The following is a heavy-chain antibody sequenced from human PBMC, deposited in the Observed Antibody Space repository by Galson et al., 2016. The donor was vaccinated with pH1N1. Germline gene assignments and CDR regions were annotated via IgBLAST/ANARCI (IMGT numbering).Heavy chain of an antibody. Sequence: SLRLSCAASGFAFSNYGIRWVRQAPGKGLEWVAVIWLDGSNTHYADSVKGRFTISRDDSKNTVFLQMDSLRAEDTAIYYCARGNPPSSPVDYWGQGTLVTVSS. V-gene: IGHV3-33*01. J-gene: IGHJ4*02. CDR3: ARGNPPSSPVDY. CDR1: GFAFSNYG. CDR2: IWLDGSNT.